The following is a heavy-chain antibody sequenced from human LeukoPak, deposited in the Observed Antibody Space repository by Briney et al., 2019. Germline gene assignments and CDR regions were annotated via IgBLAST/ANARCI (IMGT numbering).Heavy chain of an antibody. J-gene: IGHJ4*02. CDR2: IYYSGTA. V-gene: IGHV4-39*01. Sequence: SETLSLTCTVSGGSISSSSYYWGWIRQPPGKGLKWIGSIYYSGTAYYNPSLKSRVTISVDTSKNQFSLKLSSVTAADTAVYYCVRLQYYYDSSGPPKPFDYWGQGTLVTVSS. D-gene: IGHD3-22*01. CDR3: VRLQYYYDSSGPPKPFDY. CDR1: GGSISSSSYY.